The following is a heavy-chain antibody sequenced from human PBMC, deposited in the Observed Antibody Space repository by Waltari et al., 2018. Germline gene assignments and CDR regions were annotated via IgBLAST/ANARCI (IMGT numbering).Heavy chain of an antibody. CDR3: ARPSPPIAAAGY. D-gene: IGHD6-13*01. V-gene: IGHV3-48*01. Sequence: EVQLVESGGGLVQPGGSLRLSCAASGFTFSSYSMNWVRQAPGKGLEWVSYISSSRSTIYYADSVKGRFTISRDNAKNSLYLQMNSLRAEDTAVYYCARPSPPIAAAGYWGQGTLVTVSS. CDR2: ISSSRSTI. CDR1: GFTFSSYS. J-gene: IGHJ4*02.